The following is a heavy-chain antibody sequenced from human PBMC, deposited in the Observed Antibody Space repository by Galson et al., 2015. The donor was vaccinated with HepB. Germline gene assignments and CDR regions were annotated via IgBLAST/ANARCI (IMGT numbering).Heavy chain of an antibody. V-gene: IGHV3-21*01. CDR3: VRDPPLGTPFDH. D-gene: IGHD7-27*01. CDR1: GFIFSNYH. Sequence: SLRLSCAASGFIFSNYHMNWVRQAPGKGLEWVASISSSSTYTYYADSLKGRFTISRDNAKKSLYLQVNSLRAEDTAVYYCVRDPPLGTPFDHWGQGTQVTVSS. J-gene: IGHJ4*02. CDR2: ISSSSTYT.